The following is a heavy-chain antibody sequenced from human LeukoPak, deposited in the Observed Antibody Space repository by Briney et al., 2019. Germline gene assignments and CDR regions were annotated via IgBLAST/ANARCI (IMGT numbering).Heavy chain of an antibody. V-gene: IGHV1-69*04. CDR1: GGTFSSYA. CDR2: IIPILGIA. J-gene: IGHJ4*02. CDR3: ARDLYSYSSMDY. Sequence: SVKVSCRASGGTFSSYAISWVRQAPGQGLEWMGRIIPILGIANYAQKFQGRVTITADKSTSTAYMELSRLRSDDTAVYFCARDLYSYSSMDYWGQGTLVTVSS. D-gene: IGHD2/OR15-2a*01.